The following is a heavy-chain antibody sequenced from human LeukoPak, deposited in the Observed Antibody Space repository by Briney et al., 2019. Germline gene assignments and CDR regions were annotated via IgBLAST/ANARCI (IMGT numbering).Heavy chain of an antibody. CDR1: GYTFSSYD. D-gene: IGHD3-3*02. CDR2: MNPNRGNT. CDR3: ARGPIYNAFDI. V-gene: IGHV1-8*01. Sequence: ASVKVSCKASGYTFSSYDINWVRQATGQGLEWMGWMNPNRGNTGYAQKLQGRVTMSTDTATSKAYVELRSLRSDDTAVYYGARGPIYNAFDIWGQETMDTVSS. J-gene: IGHJ3*02.